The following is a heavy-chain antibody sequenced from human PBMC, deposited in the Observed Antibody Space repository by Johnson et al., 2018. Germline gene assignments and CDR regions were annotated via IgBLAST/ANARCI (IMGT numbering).Heavy chain of an antibody. CDR1: GGSISNYY. D-gene: IGHD1-26*01. CDR3: ARVISGNFHDAFDS. V-gene: IGHV4-59*01. CDR2: VYYSGST. Sequence: QVQLQESGPGLVKPSETLSLICTVSGGSISNYYWGWIRQPPGKGLEWIGYVYYSGSTNYNPSLKSRVTISVDTSKNQFSLKLSSVTAADTAMYYCARVISGNFHDAFDSWGQGTMVTVSS. J-gene: IGHJ3*02.